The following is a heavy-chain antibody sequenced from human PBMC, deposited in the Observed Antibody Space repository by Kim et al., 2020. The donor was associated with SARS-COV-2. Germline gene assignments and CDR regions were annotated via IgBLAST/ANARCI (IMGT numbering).Heavy chain of an antibody. J-gene: IGHJ4*02. V-gene: IGHV3-11*01. CDR2: INSDGSSV. Sequence: GGSLRLSCAASGFTFSDYYMTWIRQAPGKGLEWVAYINSDGSSVQYADSVNGRFTISRDNVKQSLSLQMNSLTPEDTAVYYCVREPAYWVQGTRVTVTS. CDR1: GFTFSDYY. CDR3: VREPAY.